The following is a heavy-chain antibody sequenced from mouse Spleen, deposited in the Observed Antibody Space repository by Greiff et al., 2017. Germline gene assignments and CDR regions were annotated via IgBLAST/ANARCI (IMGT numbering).Heavy chain of an antibody. V-gene: IGHV7-3*01. Sequence: EVMLVESGGGLVQPGGSLSLSCAASGFTFTDYYMSWVRQPPGKALEWLGFIRNKANGYTTEYSASVKGRFTISRDNSQSILYLQMNALRAEDSATYYCARYSYDYDVPFAYWGQGTLVTVSA. CDR2: IRNKANGYTT. CDR1: GFTFTDYY. D-gene: IGHD2-4*01. J-gene: IGHJ3*01. CDR3: ARYSYDYDVPFAY.